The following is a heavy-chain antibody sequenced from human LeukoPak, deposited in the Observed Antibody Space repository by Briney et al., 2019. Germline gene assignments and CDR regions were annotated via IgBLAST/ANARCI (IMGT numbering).Heavy chain of an antibody. J-gene: IGHJ4*02. Sequence: SETLSLTCTVSGGSISSGGYYWSWIRQHPGKGLEWIGYIYYSGSTYYNPSLKSRVTISVDTSKNQFSLKLSSVTAADTAVYYCARVPTSVRYRGGDCNGDYWGQGTLATVSS. V-gene: IGHV4-31*03. CDR2: IYYSGST. CDR3: ARVPTSVRYRGGDCNGDY. D-gene: IGHD2-21*02. CDR1: GGSISSGGYY.